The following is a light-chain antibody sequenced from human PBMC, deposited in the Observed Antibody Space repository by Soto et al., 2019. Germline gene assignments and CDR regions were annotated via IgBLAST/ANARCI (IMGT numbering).Light chain of an antibody. J-gene: IGKJ2*01. V-gene: IGKV1D-12*01. CDR2: AAS. CDR3: QQTNIFPYT. CDR1: QGISSW. Sequence: DIQMTQSPSSVSASVGDRVTFTCRASQGISSWLGWYQQKPGKAPKLLIYAASTLQGAVPSRFSGRGSGTDFSLTISSLQPEDFATYYCQQTNIFPYTFGQGTKLEIK.